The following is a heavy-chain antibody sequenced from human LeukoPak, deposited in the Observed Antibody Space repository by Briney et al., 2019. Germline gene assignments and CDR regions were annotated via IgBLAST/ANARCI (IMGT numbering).Heavy chain of an antibody. CDR1: GGSVSSHNYY. Sequence: SETLSLTCTVSGGSVSSHNYYWGWIRQPPGKGQEWIGSVYYSGSNYYNPSLKSRVAISLDMSKNQFSLKLNSVTAADTAVYYCARHRGDSMGVDFWGQGTPVTVSS. D-gene: IGHD1-26*01. J-gene: IGHJ4*02. CDR3: ARHRGDSMGVDF. CDR2: VYYSGSN. V-gene: IGHV4-39*01.